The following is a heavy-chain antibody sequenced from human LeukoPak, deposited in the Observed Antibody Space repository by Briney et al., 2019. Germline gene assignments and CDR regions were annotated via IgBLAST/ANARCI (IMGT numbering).Heavy chain of an antibody. D-gene: IGHD3-22*01. Sequence: GGSLRLSCAASGFTFSSYSMNWVRKAPGKGLEWVSSISSSSSYIYYADSVKGRFTIPRDNAKNSLYLQMNSLRAEDTAVYYCARTAYYYDSSGFFDYWGQGTLVTVSS. CDR2: ISSSSSYI. CDR3: ARTAYYYDSSGFFDY. V-gene: IGHV3-21*01. CDR1: GFTFSSYS. J-gene: IGHJ4*02.